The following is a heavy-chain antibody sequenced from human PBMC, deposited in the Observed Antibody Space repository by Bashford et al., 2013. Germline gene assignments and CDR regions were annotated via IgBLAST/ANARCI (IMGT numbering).Heavy chain of an antibody. Sequence: SVKVSCKASGYTFSSYAISWVRQAPGQGLEWMGGIIPIFGTANYAQKFQGRVTITADESTSTAYMELSSLRSEDTAVYYCAREYTVREYGMDVWGQGDHGHRLL. J-gene: IGHJ6*02. CDR1: GYTFSSYA. CDR3: AREYTVREYGMDV. D-gene: IGHD3-10*01. V-gene: IGHV1-69*13. CDR2: IIPIFGTA.